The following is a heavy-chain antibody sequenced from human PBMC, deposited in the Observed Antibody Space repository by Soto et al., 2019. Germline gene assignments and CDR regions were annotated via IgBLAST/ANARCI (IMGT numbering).Heavy chain of an antibody. CDR1: GFIFSRYG. J-gene: IGHJ4*02. D-gene: IGHD6-13*01. V-gene: IGHV3-30*03. CDR3: ARDRSMSWTFDY. Sequence: QVQLVESGGGVVQPGRSLRLSCAASGFIFSRYGIRWVRQAPGKGLEWVAVISDDGNNRYYADSVKGRFTVSRDRSKNTVYLHMNSLRAEDTAMYYCARDRSMSWTFDYWGQGTLVTVSS. CDR2: ISDDGNNR.